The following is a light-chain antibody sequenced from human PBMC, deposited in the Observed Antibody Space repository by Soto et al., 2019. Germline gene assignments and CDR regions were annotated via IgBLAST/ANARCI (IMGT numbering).Light chain of an antibody. CDR3: AAWDDSLNGYV. CDR1: SSNIGSNT. CDR2: INN. Sequence: QSVLTQPPSASGTPGQRVTISCSGSSSNIGSNTVNWFQHLPGTAPKLLIYINNQRPSGGPDRLSGSKSGTSAYLAISGLQSEDEADYYCAAWDDSLNGYVFGTGTKVTVL. J-gene: IGLJ1*01. V-gene: IGLV1-44*01.